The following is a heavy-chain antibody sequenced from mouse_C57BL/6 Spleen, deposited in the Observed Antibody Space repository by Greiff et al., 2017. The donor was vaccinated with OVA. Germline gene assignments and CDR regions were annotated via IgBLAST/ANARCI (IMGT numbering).Heavy chain of an antibody. CDR1: GYTFTSYW. D-gene: IGHD4-1*01. CDR2: IDPSDSYT. V-gene: IGHV1-69*01. J-gene: IGHJ3*01. CDR3: ARSDNWAWFAY. Sequence: VQLQQSGAELVMPGASVKLSCKASGYTFTSYWMHWVKQMPGQGLEWIGEIDPSDSYTNYNQKFKGKSTLTVDKSSSTAYMQLSSLTSEDSAVYYCARSDNWAWFAYWGQGTLVTVSA.